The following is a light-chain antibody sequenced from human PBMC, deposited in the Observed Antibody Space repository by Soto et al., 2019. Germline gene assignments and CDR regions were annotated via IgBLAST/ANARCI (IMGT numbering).Light chain of an antibody. CDR1: QSVTGY. Sequence: EIVMTQSPATLSLSPVERATLSCRASQSVTGYLAWYQQKPGQAPRLLIYDASTRATGIPARFSGSGSGTEFTLTISSLQSEDFAVYYCQQYNNWPRTFGQGTKLEIK. CDR2: DAS. V-gene: IGKV3-15*01. CDR3: QQYNNWPRT. J-gene: IGKJ2*01.